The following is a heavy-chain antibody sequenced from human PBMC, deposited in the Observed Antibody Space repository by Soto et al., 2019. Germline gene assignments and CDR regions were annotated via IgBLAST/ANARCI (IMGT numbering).Heavy chain of an antibody. Sequence: GGSLRLSCAASGFTFSSYGMHWVRQAPGKGLEWVAVIWYDGSNKYYADSVKGRFTISRDNSKNTLYLQMNSLRAEDTAVYYCARANPYYYDSSGYYLNWGQGTLVTVSS. J-gene: IGHJ4*02. D-gene: IGHD3-22*01. CDR3: ARANPYYYDSSGYYLN. CDR2: IWYDGSNK. V-gene: IGHV3-33*01. CDR1: GFTFSSYG.